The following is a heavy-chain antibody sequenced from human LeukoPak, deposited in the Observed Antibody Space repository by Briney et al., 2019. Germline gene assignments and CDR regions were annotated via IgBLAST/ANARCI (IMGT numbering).Heavy chain of an antibody. V-gene: IGHV1-8*01. CDR3: ARGYYDSSGYYYSDEPVLIDY. Sequence: ASVKVSCKASGYTFTSYDINWVRQATGQGLEWMGWMNPNSGNTGYAQKFQGRVTMTRNTSISTAYMGLSSLRSEDTAVYYCARGYYDSSGYYYSDEPVLIDYWGQGTLVTVSS. CDR1: GYTFTSYD. J-gene: IGHJ4*02. D-gene: IGHD3-22*01. CDR2: MNPNSGNT.